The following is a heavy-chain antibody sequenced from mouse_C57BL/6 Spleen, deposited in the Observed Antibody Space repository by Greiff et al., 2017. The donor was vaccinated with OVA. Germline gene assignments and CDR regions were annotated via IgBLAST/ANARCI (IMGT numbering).Heavy chain of an antibody. Sequence: EVKLQESGPGLVKPSQSLSLTCSVTGYSITSGYYWNWIRQFPGNKLEWMGYISYDGSNNYNPSLKNRISITRDTSKNQFFLKLNSVTTEDTATYYCARDYYSNEARDYWGQGTSVTVSS. CDR3: ARDYYSNEARDY. V-gene: IGHV3-6*01. D-gene: IGHD2-5*01. CDR1: GYSITSGYY. J-gene: IGHJ4*01. CDR2: ISYDGSN.